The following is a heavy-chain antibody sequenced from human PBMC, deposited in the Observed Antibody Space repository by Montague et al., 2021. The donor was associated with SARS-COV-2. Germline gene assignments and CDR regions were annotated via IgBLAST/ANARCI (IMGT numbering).Heavy chain of an antibody. CDR2: TYYRSMWRS. CDR3: VRGIEAAGSYDY. Sequence: CAISGDSVSSNSATWNWIRQSPSRGLEWLGRTYYRSMWRSDYARSVKSRIAIHPDTSKNQFSLQLSSVTPEDTALYYCVRGIEAAGSYDYWGQGTLVTVSS. J-gene: IGHJ4*02. D-gene: IGHD6-13*01. V-gene: IGHV6-1*01. CDR1: GDSVSSNSAT.